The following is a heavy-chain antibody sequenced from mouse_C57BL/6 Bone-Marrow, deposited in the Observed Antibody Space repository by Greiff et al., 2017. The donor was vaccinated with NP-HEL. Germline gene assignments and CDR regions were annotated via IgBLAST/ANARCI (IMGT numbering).Heavy chain of an antibody. D-gene: IGHD1-1*01. J-gene: IGHJ4*01. V-gene: IGHV5-16*01. Sequence: EVMLVESEGGLVQPGSSMKLSCTASGFTFSDYYMAWVRQVPEKGLEWVANINYDGSSTYYLDSLKSRFIISRDNAKNILYLQMSSLKSEDTATYYCARHGTTVVDYAMDYWGQGTSVTVSS. CDR3: ARHGTTVVDYAMDY. CDR2: INYDGSST. CDR1: GFTFSDYY.